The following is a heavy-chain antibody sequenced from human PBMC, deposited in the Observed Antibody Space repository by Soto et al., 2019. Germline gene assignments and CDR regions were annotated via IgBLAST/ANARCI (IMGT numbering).Heavy chain of an antibody. CDR3: ARALLNYYDSSGYYLDAFDI. D-gene: IGHD3-22*01. J-gene: IGHJ3*02. Sequence: QVQLVQSGAEVKKPGSSVKVSCKASGGTFSSYAISWVRQAPGQGLEWMGGTIPIFGTANYAQKFQGRVTITADKSTITAYMELSSLRSEDTAVYYCARALLNYYDSSGYYLDAFDIWGQGTMGTVSS. V-gene: IGHV1-69*06. CDR1: GGTFSSYA. CDR2: TIPIFGTA.